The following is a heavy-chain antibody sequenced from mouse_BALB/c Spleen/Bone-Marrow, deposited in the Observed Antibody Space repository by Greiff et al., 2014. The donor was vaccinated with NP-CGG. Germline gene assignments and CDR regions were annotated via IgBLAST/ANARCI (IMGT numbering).Heavy chain of an antibody. Sequence: VHLVESGAELVRPGTSVKVSCKASGYAFTNYLIEWVKQRPGQGLEWIGMINPGSGGTNYNEKFKGKATLTADKSSSTAYMQLSSLTSDDSAVCFCARRDGSYFDYWGQGTTLTVSS. J-gene: IGHJ2*01. V-gene: IGHV1-54*01. CDR3: ARRDGSYFDY. D-gene: IGHD3-3*01. CDR2: INPGSGGT. CDR1: GYAFTNYL.